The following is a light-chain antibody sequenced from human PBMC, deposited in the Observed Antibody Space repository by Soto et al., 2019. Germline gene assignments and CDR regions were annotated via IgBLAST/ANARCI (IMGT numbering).Light chain of an antibody. CDR2: DAS. V-gene: IGKV1-5*01. J-gene: IGKJ2*01. Sequence: DIQMTQSPSTLSASVGDRVIITCRATQSISSWLAWYQQRPGKAPKLLIYDASSLYGRVPSRFSGSGSGTEFTLTINSLQPDDLATYYCLQYNSSPYTFGQGTKLEIK. CDR1: QSISSW. CDR3: LQYNSSPYT.